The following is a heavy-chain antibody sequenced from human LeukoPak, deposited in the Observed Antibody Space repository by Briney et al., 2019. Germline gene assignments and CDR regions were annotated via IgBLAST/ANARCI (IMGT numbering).Heavy chain of an antibody. J-gene: IGHJ4*02. Sequence: SSVKVSCKASGCTFTTYYIDWMRQTPGQGFEWMGVSYPDAGTTDHGPRFRDRFVMTADTATSTVYMELRSLTSKDTGVYYCVREFVGGTFDYWGQGALITVSA. CDR2: SYPDAGTT. CDR1: GCTFTTYY. CDR3: VREFVGGTFDY. D-gene: IGHD3-3*01. V-gene: IGHV1-46*01.